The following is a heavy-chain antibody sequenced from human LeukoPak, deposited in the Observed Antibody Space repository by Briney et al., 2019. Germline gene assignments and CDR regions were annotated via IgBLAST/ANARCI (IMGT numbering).Heavy chain of an antibody. CDR1: GGSISSYY. J-gene: IGHJ4*02. D-gene: IGHD1-26*01. Sequence: SETLSLTCTVSGGSISSYYWSWIRQPPGKGLEWIGYIYYSGSTNYNPSLTSRVTISVDTSKHQFSLRLGAVAAADTAVYYCARALVGATEIDYWGQGTLVTVSS. CDR3: ARALVGATEIDY. V-gene: IGHV4-59*01. CDR2: IYYSGST.